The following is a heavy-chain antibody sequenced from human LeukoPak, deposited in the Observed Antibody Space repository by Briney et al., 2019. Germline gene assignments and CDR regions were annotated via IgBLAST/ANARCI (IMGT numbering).Heavy chain of an antibody. CDR2: ISSSGSTI. CDR3: ARQAHYYDSSGVNY. Sequence: GGSLRLSCAASGFTFSDYYMSWMRQAPGKGLEWVSYISSSGSTIYYADSVKGRFTISRDNAKNSLYLQMNSLRAEDTAVYYCARQAHYYDSSGVNYWGQGTLVTVSS. D-gene: IGHD3-22*01. CDR1: GFTFSDYY. V-gene: IGHV3-11*01. J-gene: IGHJ4*02.